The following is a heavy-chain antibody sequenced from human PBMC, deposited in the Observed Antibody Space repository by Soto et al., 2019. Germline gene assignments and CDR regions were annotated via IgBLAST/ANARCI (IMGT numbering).Heavy chain of an antibody. D-gene: IGHD2-2*01. CDR3: ARVSRTSLKY. V-gene: IGHV3-48*03. J-gene: IGHJ4*01. Sequence: GGSLRLSCAASGFTFSSYEMNWVRQAPGKGLEWVSYISSSGSTIYYADSVKGRFTISRDNAKNSLYLQMNSLRAEDTAVYYCARVSRTSLKYWGHGTLVTVSS. CDR1: GFTFSSYE. CDR2: ISSSGSTI.